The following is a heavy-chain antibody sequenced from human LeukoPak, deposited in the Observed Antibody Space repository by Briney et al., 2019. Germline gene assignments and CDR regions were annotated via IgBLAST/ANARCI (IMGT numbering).Heavy chain of an antibody. CDR2: ISGHGGNT. V-gene: IGHV3-43*02. CDR1: GFTFAVYA. J-gene: IGHJ1*01. CDR3: ARTGGSRRDFHH. D-gene: IGHD1-14*01. Sequence: GGSLILSCAAPGFTFAVYAMQFVSQALGEGLHWDSLISGHGGNTYYADSVKSRFTISIDNSKNSLYLHLNSLRNETITMNYSARTGGSRRDFHHWGQGTLVTVSS.